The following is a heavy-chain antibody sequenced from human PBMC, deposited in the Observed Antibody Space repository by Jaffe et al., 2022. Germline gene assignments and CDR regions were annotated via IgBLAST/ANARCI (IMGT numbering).Heavy chain of an antibody. CDR2: INPNSGGT. CDR1: GYTFTGYY. CDR3: ARDRSIKRLLWFREFIDYYYMDV. J-gene: IGHJ6*03. Sequence: QVQLVQSGAEVKKPGASVKVSCKASGYTFTGYYMHWVRQAPGQGLEWMGRINPNSGGTNYAQKFQGRVTMTRDTSISTAYMELSRLRSDDTAVYYCARDRSIKRLLWFREFIDYYYMDVWGKGTTVTVSS. V-gene: IGHV1-2*06. D-gene: IGHD3-10*01.